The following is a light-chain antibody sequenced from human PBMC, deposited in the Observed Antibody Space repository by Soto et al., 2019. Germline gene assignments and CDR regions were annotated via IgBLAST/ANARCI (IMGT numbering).Light chain of an antibody. CDR1: SGYSNYK. CDR2: VGTGGIVG. V-gene: IGLV9-49*03. CDR3: GADHGSGSYFVVV. J-gene: IGLJ2*01. Sequence: QSVLTQPPSASASLGASVTLTCTLSSGYSNYKVDWYQQRPGKGPRFVMRVGTGGIVGSRGDGIPDRFSVLGSGLNRYLTIKNIPEEDESDYHCGADHGSGSYFVVVFGGGTKLTVL.